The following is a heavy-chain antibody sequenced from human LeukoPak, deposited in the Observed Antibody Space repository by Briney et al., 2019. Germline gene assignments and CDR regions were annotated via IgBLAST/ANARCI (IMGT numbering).Heavy chain of an antibody. CDR2: INHSGST. V-gene: IGHV4-34*01. Sequence: SETLSLTCAVYGGSFSGYYWSWIRQPPGKGLEWIGEINHSGSTNYNPSLKSRVTISVDTSKNQFSLKLSSVTAADTAAYYCARKAANYYDSSGYYVINWFDPWGQGTLVTVSS. D-gene: IGHD3-22*01. CDR3: ARKAANYYDSSGYYVINWFDP. CDR1: GGSFSGYY. J-gene: IGHJ5*02.